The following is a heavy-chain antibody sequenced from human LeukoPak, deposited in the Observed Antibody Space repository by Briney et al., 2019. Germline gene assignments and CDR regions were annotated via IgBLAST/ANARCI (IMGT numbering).Heavy chain of an antibody. J-gene: IGHJ6*02. V-gene: IGHV3-7*01. CDR3: ARELLWFGGGGMDV. Sequence: GGSLRLSCATSGFTLSIYWMSWVRQAPGKGPEWVANIRPDGSEKNYVDSVKGRFTISRDNAKNSLYLQMNSLRDEDTAVYYCARELLWFGGGGMDVWGQGTTVAVSS. D-gene: IGHD3-10*01. CDR1: GFTLSIYW. CDR2: IRPDGSEK.